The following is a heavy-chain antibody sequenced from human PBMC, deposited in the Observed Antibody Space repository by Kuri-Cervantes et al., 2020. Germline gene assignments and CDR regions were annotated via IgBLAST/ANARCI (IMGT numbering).Heavy chain of an antibody. D-gene: IGHD5-18*01. J-gene: IGHJ4*02. CDR2: ISYDGSNK. CDR3: AKGGSTPGVWIQLWDCNFDY. V-gene: IGHV3-30*18. Sequence: GESLKISCAASGFTFSSYAMSWVRQAPGKGLEWIAVISYDGSNKYYADSVKGRFTISRDNSENTLYLQMNSLRAEDTAVYYCAKGGSTPGVWIQLWDCNFDYWGQGTLVTVSS. CDR1: GFTFSSYA.